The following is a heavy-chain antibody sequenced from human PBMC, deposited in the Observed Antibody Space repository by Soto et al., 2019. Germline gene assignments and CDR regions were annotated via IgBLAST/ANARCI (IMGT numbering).Heavy chain of an antibody. V-gene: IGHV3-23*01. CDR1: GFTFSRHA. CDR2: ITGSGGST. CDR3: AKVMGAYVTQYYFDY. D-gene: IGHD2-21*02. Sequence: EVQLLGSGGALVQPGGSLRLSCAASGFTFSRHAMSWVRQAPGKGLEWVSAITGSGGSTYYADSVKGRFTISRDNSKNTLYLQMNSLIAEDTAVYYCAKVMGAYVTQYYFDYWGQGTLVTVSS. J-gene: IGHJ4*02.